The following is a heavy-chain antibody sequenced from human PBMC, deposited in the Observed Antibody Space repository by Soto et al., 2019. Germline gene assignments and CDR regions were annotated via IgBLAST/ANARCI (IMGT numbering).Heavy chain of an antibody. Sequence: ASVKVSCKVSGYTLTELSMHWVRQAPGKGLEWMGGFDPEDGETIYAQKFRGRVTMTEDTSTDTAYMELSSLRSEDTAVYYCATVIEYSSSAYNWFDPWGQGTLVTVSS. CDR2: FDPEDGET. V-gene: IGHV1-24*01. J-gene: IGHJ5*02. D-gene: IGHD6-6*01. CDR1: GYTLTELS. CDR3: ATVIEYSSSAYNWFDP.